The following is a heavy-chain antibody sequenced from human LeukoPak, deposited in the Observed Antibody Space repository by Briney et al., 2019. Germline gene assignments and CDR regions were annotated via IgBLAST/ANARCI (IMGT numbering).Heavy chain of an antibody. J-gene: IGHJ6*03. CDR3: ARGIVVVAQLGFYFYYMDV. V-gene: IGHV4-61*02. CDR2: IYTSGST. D-gene: IGHD2-15*01. CDR1: GGSISSGSYY. Sequence: PSQTLSLTCTVSGGSISSGSYYWSWIRQPAGTGLEWIGRIYTSGSTNYNPSLKSRVTISVDTSKNQFSLKLSSVTAADTAVYYCARGIVVVAQLGFYFYYMDVWGKGTTVTISS.